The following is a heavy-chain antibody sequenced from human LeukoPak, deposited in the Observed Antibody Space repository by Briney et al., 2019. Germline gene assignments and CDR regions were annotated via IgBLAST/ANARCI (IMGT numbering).Heavy chain of an antibody. V-gene: IGHV4-34*01. CDR3: ARGRQHDNWFDP. CDR2: INHSGST. CDR1: GGSFSGYY. D-gene: IGHD6-13*01. J-gene: IGHJ5*02. Sequence: SETLSLTCAVYGGSFSGYYWSWIRQPPGEGLEWIGEINHSGSTNYNPSLKSRVTISVDTSKNQFSLKLSSVSAADTAVYYCARGRQHDNWFDPWGQGTLVTVSS.